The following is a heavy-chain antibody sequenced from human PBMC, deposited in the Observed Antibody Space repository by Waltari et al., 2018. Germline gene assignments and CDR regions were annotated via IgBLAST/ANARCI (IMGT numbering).Heavy chain of an antibody. D-gene: IGHD3-10*01. CDR1: GYTFTRNY. CDR3: ARDTSTEDNYYVDY. J-gene: IGHJ4*02. Sequence: QVQLVQSGAEVKKPGASVKVSCKASGYTFTRNYLHWVRQAPGKGREWMGMIIPHGGSTTYAQKFEGRVTMTRDTSTNTVYMELSSLINEDTAVYYCARDTSTEDNYYVDYWGQGTLVTVSS. V-gene: IGHV1-46*01. CDR2: IIPHGGST.